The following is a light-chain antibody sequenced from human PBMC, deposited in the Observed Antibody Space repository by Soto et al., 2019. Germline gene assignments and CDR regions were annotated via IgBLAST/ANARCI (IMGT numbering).Light chain of an antibody. CDR2: AAS. Sequence: DIQMTQSPSSLSVSVGDRVTITCRASQGIGSSLGWFQQKPGKAPKSLIYAASTLQVGVPSRFSSSGSGTYFPLTISSLQPEDFATYYCQQYHSYPRTFGHGTKVEIK. V-gene: IGKV1-16*01. J-gene: IGKJ1*01. CDR3: QQYHSYPRT. CDR1: QGIGSS.